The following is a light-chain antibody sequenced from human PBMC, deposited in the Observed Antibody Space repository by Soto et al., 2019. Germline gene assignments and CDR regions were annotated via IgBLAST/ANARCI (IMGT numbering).Light chain of an antibody. CDR3: AAWDDSLNGYV. CDR1: SSDVGAYDL. CDR2: EDL. Sequence: QSALTQPASVSGSPGQSITISCIGTSSDVGAYDLVSWYQQHPGTAPRLIIYEDLRRPSGIDSRFSGSKSGNTASLTISGLRAEDEGNYYCAAWDDSLNGYVFGTGTKLTVL. J-gene: IGLJ1*01. V-gene: IGLV2-23*01.